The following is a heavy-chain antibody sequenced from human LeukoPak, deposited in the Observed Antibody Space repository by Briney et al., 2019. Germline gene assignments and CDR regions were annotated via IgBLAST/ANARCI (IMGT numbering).Heavy chain of an antibody. CDR2: IFYIGNT. Sequence: SETLSLTCTVSGGSISGYYCSWIRQPPGKGLEWSGYIFYIGNTNYNPSLKSRVTISVDTSKNQFSLKLSSVTAADTAVYYCARDLSFDAFDIWGQGTMVTVSS. V-gene: IGHV4-59*01. D-gene: IGHD3-16*02. CDR1: GGSISGYY. CDR3: ARDLSFDAFDI. J-gene: IGHJ3*02.